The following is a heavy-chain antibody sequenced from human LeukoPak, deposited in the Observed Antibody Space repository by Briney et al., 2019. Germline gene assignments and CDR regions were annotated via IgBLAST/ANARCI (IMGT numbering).Heavy chain of an antibody. CDR2: IYYSGST. V-gene: IGHV4-59*01. CDR1: GGSISSYY. D-gene: IGHD3-10*01. Sequence: SETLSLTCTVSGGSISSYYWSWIRQPPGKGLEWIAYIYYSGSTNYNPSLKSRVTISVDTSKNQFSLKLSSVTAADTAVYYCARRYGSGSSGTFDYWGQGTLVTVSS. CDR3: ARRYGSGSSGTFDY. J-gene: IGHJ4*02.